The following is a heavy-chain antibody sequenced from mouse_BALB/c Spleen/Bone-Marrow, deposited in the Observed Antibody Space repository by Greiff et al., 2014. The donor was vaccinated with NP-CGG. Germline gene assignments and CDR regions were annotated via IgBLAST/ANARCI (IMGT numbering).Heavy chain of an antibody. Sequence: QVQLKESGAGLVRPGVSVKISCKGSGYTFTNNAIHWVKQSRAKSLEWIGIISTHYGDTTYNQKFKGKATMTVDKSSSTAYLKLARLTSEDSAIYYCARSGNVRNAMDYWGQGTSVTVSS. CDR3: ARSGNVRNAMDY. CDR2: ISTHYGDT. D-gene: IGHD1-1*01. J-gene: IGHJ4*01. CDR1: GYTFTNNA. V-gene: IGHV1S137*01.